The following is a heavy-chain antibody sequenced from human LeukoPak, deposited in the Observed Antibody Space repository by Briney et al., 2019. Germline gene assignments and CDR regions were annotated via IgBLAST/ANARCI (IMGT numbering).Heavy chain of an antibody. Sequence: PSETLSLTCTVSGGSISSSSYYWSWIRQPAGKGLEWIGRIYTSGSTNYNPSLKSRVTMSVDTSKNQSSLKLSSVTAADTAVYYCARGANWFDPWGQGTLVTVSS. V-gene: IGHV4-61*02. CDR1: GGSISSSSYY. J-gene: IGHJ5*02. CDR3: ARGANWFDP. CDR2: IYTSGST.